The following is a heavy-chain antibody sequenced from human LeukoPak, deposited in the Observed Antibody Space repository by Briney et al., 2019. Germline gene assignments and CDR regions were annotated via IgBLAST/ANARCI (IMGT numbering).Heavy chain of an antibody. CDR2: IIPILGIA. CDR3: ACQVDWGSSWSQGYFDY. Sequence: WASVKVSCKASGGTFSSYAISWVRQAPGQGLEWMGRIIPILGIANYAQKFQGRVTITADKSTSTAYMELSSLRSEDTAVYYCACQVDWGSSWSQGYFDYWGQGTLVTVSS. V-gene: IGHV1-69*04. D-gene: IGHD6-13*01. CDR1: GGTFSSYA. J-gene: IGHJ4*02.